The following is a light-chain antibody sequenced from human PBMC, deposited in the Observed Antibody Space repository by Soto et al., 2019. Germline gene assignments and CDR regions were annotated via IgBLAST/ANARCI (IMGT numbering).Light chain of an antibody. V-gene: IGKV3-20*01. CDR1: QVIGSRY. J-gene: IGKJ2*01. Sequence: EIVMTQSPGTLSLSPGERATISCRASQVIGSRYLAWYHQKSGQAPRLLIYGASSRATAIPDRFSGSGSGTDFNLTISKLEPEDFGVYYCQQFGSSIPHTFGQGTKLEIK. CDR3: QQFGSSIPHT. CDR2: GAS.